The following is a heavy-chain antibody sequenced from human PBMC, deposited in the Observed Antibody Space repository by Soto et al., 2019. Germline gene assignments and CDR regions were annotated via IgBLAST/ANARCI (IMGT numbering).Heavy chain of an antibody. CDR3: SRPLNYDDTPWVHCY. Sequence: LGESLKISCKGSGYSFTSYWIGWVRQMPGKGLEWMGIIYPGDSDTRYSPSFQGQVTISADKSISTAYLQWSSLKASDTAMYYCSRPLNYDDTPWVHCYWSQGTLVTGSA. CDR2: IYPGDSDT. D-gene: IGHD3-22*01. CDR1: GYSFTSYW. J-gene: IGHJ4*01. V-gene: IGHV5-51*01.